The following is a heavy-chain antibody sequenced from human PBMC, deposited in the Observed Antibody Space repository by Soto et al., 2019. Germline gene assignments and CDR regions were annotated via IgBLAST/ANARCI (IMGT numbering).Heavy chain of an antibody. Sequence: ASVKVSCKASGDSFHNFGIIWVRQAPGQGLEWMGWISGQIAKTNYAQKFQGKVTMTTDTSTSTAYMELNTLTYDDTAMYYCARGPTSRSLSLTPRYWGQATLVTLSS. CDR3: ARGPTSRSLSLTPRY. J-gene: IGHJ4*02. CDR2: ISGQIAKT. V-gene: IGHV1-18*04. D-gene: IGHD2-2*01. CDR1: GDSFHNFG.